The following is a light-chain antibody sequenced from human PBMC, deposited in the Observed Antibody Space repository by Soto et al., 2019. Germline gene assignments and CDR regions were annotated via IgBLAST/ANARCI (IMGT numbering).Light chain of an antibody. J-gene: IGLJ1*01. CDR2: GNN. Sequence: QSVLTQPPSASGAPGQRVTISCSGGRSNIGRYTVNWYQQLPGAAPNLLIYGNNQRPSGVPDRFSGSKSGTSASLAISGLQSEDEADYFCATWDDSLNVVYVFGAGTKVTVL. CDR3: ATWDDSLNVVYV. V-gene: IGLV1-44*01. CDR1: RSNIGRYT.